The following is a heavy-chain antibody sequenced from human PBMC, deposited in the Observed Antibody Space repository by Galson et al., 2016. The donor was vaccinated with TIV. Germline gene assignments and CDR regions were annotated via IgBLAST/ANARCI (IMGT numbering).Heavy chain of an antibody. Sequence: SLRLSCAVSGFSFSDYYMIWVRQAPGKGLQWVSYISSTGILTNYADSVKGRFTVSRDNAKGSLFLQMNSLRAEDTARYYCVRGSLDRWGQGTLVTVSS. V-gene: IGHV3-11*05. CDR2: ISSTGILT. CDR1: GFSFSDYY. CDR3: VRGSLDR. J-gene: IGHJ5*02.